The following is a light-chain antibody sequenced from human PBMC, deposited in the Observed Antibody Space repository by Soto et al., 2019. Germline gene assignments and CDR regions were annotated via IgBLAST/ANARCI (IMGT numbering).Light chain of an antibody. CDR3: QQRSNWPIT. CDR2: DAS. Sequence: EIVLTQSPGTLSLSPGERATLSCGASQSVSSSYLAWYQQKPGQAPRLLIYDASNRATGIPARFSGSGSGTDFTLTISSLEPEDFAVYYCQQRSNWPITFGQGTRLEIK. V-gene: IGKV3D-20*02. CDR1: QSVSSSY. J-gene: IGKJ5*01.